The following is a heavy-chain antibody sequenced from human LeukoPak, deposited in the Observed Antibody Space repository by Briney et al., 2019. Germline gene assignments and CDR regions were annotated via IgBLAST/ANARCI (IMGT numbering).Heavy chain of an antibody. J-gene: IGHJ5*02. V-gene: IGHV4-34*01. Sequence: SETLSLTCAVYGGSFSGYYWSWIRQPPGKGLEWIGEINHSGSTNYNPSLKSRVTISVDTSKNQFSLKLSSVTAADTAVYYCARGTGHYYDSSGYYDGGNWFDPWGQGTLVTVSS. CDR2: INHSGST. D-gene: IGHD3-22*01. CDR1: GGSFSGYY. CDR3: ARGTGHYYDSSGYYDGGNWFDP.